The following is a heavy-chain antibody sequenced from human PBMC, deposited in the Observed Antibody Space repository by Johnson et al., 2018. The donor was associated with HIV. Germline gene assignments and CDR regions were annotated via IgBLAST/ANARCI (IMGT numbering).Heavy chain of an antibody. J-gene: IGHJ3*02. V-gene: IGHV3-30*14. CDR3: ARDGTETGPDDAFDI. CDR2: ISYDGGNK. CDR1: GFTFSSYA. D-gene: IGHD1/OR15-1a*01. Sequence: QVLLVESGGGVVQPGRSLRLSCAASGFTFSSYAMHWVRQAPGKGLEWVAVISYDGGNKYFADSVKGRFTISRDISKNTIYLQMNSLRAEDTAMYYCARDGTETGPDDAFDIWGQGTMVTVSS.